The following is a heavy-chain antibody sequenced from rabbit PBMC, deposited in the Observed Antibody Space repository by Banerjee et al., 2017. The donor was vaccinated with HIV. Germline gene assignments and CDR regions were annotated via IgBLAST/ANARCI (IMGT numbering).Heavy chain of an antibody. V-gene: IGHV1S45*01. J-gene: IGHJ6*01. Sequence: QEQLEESGGDLVQPEGSLTLTCKASGLDFSSSYWMCWVRQAPGKGLEWIGCIAGGSIGTTYYASWAKGRFTISKTSSTTVTLQMSSLTPADTATYFCARDLAGVIGWNFGLWGQGTLVTVS. CDR1: GLDFSSSYW. D-gene: IGHD4-1*01. CDR2: IAGGSIGTT. CDR3: ARDLAGVIGWNFGL.